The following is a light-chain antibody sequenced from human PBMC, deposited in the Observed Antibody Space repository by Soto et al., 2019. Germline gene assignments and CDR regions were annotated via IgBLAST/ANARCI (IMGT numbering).Light chain of an antibody. V-gene: IGKV1-39*01. J-gene: IGKJ1*01. CDR3: QESYTNAWT. CDR1: RTIYSY. Sequence: IQMTQSPSSLSASVGDRINITCRASRTIYSYLNWYQQKPGKAPNLLIYAASSLQGGVPSRFSGSESGTEFTLTINSLRPEDFATYYCQESYTNAWTFGQGTTVEIK. CDR2: AAS.